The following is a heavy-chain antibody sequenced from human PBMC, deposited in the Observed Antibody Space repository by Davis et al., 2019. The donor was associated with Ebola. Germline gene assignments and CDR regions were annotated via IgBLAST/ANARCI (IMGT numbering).Heavy chain of an antibody. CDR2: IIPILGIP. Sequence: SVKVSCKASGGIFSSYGISWVRQAPGQGLEWMGGIIPILGIPNYAQKFQGRVTITADESRSTAYMELSSLRSDDTAVYYCARRSIAARLGYWGQGTLVTVSS. V-gene: IGHV1-69*10. D-gene: IGHD6-6*01. CDR1: GGIFSSYG. J-gene: IGHJ4*02. CDR3: ARRSIAARLGY.